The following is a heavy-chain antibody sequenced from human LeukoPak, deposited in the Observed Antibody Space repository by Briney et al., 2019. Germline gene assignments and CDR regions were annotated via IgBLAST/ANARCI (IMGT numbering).Heavy chain of an antibody. CDR1: GFTFSGSA. J-gene: IGHJ4*02. CDR3: TRQVIGGYDY. CDR2: IRSKANSYAT. V-gene: IGHV3-73*01. D-gene: IGHD3-22*01. Sequence: PGGSLRLSCAASGFTFSGSAMHSVRQASGKGLEWVGRIRSKANSYATAYAASVKGRFTISRDDSKNTAYLQMNSLKTEDTAVYYCTRQVIGGYDYWGQGTLVTVSS.